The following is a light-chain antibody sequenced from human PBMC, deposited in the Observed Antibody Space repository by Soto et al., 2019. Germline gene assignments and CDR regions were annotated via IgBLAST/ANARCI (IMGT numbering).Light chain of an antibody. CDR3: RSYAGSNNFVV. CDR1: SSDVGGDND. J-gene: IGLJ2*01. Sequence: QSVLTQPPSASGSPGQSVTISCNGTSSDVGGDNDVYWYQQHPGTAPKLMIYEVSKRPSGVPDRFSGSKSGNTASLTVSGLQAEDEADYYCRSYAGSNNFVVFGGGTQLTVL. V-gene: IGLV2-8*01. CDR2: EVS.